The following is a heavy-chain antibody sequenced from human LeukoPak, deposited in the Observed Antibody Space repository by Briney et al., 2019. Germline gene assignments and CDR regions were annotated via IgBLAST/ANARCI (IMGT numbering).Heavy chain of an antibody. V-gene: IGHV3-23*01. Sequence: GGSLRLSCAASAFSFSAYSMNWVRQAPGKGLEWVSVISDSGDSTYYADSVKGRFTISRDNSKNTLYLQMSSLRAEDTAVYYCATDPGTMIVVPWGQGTLVTVSS. CDR3: ATDPGTMIVVP. D-gene: IGHD3-22*01. CDR1: AFSFSAYS. J-gene: IGHJ4*02. CDR2: ISDSGDST.